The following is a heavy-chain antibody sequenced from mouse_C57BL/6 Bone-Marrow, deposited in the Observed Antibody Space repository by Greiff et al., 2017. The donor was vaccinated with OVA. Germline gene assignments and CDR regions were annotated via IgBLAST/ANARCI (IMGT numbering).Heavy chain of an antibody. CDR1: GFTFSSYA. Sequence: VQLKESGGGLVKPGGSLKLSCAASGFTFSSYAMSWVRQTPEKRLEWVATISDGGSYTYYPDNVKGRFTISRDNAKNNLYLQMSHLKSEDTAMYYCARAPWDYFDYWGQGTTLTVSS. CDR2: ISDGGSYT. V-gene: IGHV5-4*01. D-gene: IGHD4-1*01. J-gene: IGHJ2*01. CDR3: ARAPWDYFDY.